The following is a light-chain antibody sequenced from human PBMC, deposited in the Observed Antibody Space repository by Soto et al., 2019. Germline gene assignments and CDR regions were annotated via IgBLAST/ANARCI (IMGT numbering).Light chain of an antibody. CDR3: QQSYESPLS. Sequence: DIHLTQSPSSLSASVGDRVTLTCRASQSISNYLIWYQQKPGKAPKLLIYDATSLQRGVPSRFSGRGSGTDFALTISSLQVEDVASYYCQQSYESPLSLGGGTKVEIK. J-gene: IGKJ4*01. V-gene: IGKV1-39*01. CDR2: DAT. CDR1: QSISNY.